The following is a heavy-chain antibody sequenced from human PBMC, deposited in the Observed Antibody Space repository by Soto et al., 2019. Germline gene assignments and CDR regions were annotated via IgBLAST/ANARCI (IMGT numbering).Heavy chain of an antibody. CDR2: IYPGDSDT. CDR3: ARLEGIAAAGTENWFAP. CDR1: GYSFTSYW. Sequence: PGESLKISCKGSGYSFTSYWIGWVRQMPGKGLEWMGIIYPGDSDTRYSPSFQGQVTISAGKSISTAYLQWSSLKASDTAMYYCARLEGIAAAGTENWFAPWGQGTLVTVSS. V-gene: IGHV5-51*01. J-gene: IGHJ5*02. D-gene: IGHD6-13*01.